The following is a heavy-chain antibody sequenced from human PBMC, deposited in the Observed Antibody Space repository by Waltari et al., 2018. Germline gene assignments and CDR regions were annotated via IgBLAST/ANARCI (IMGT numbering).Heavy chain of an antibody. CDR3: ARDRTATVLSYYYGMDV. CDR2: IYTSGST. V-gene: IGHV4-4*07. D-gene: IGHD4-4*01. Sequence: QVQLQESGPGLVKPSETLSLTCTVSGGSISSYYWSWIRQPAGKGLEWIGRIYTSGSTNYTPALKSRVTMSVDTSKNQFSLKLSSVTAADTAVYYCARDRTATVLSYYYGMDVWGQGTTVTVSS. CDR1: GGSISSYY. J-gene: IGHJ6*02.